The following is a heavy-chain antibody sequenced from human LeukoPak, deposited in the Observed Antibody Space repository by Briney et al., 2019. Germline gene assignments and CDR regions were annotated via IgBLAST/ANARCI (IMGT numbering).Heavy chain of an antibody. D-gene: IGHD3-22*01. Sequence: GGSLRLSCAVSGFPFNSWMSWVRQAPGKGLERVANINQDGETKVYVDSVKDRFTISRDNAKNSLCLQMNSLRAEDTAMYYCARDPYNSGGYGAFDTWGQGTMVTVSS. CDR3: ARDPYNSGGYGAFDT. V-gene: IGHV3-7*01. J-gene: IGHJ3*02. CDR1: GFPFNSW. CDR2: INQDGETK.